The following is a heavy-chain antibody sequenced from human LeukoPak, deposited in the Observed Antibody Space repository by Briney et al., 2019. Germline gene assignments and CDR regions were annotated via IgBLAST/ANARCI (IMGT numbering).Heavy chain of an antibody. J-gene: IGHJ5*02. D-gene: IGHD3-10*01. CDR1: GGTFRSYT. Sequence: SVKVSCKASGGTFRSYTISWVRQAAGQGLEWMGRIIPILGIANYAQKFQGRVTITADKSTSTAYMELSSLRSEDTAVYYCARDRSRGSYNWFDPWGQGTLVTVSS. CDR2: IIPILGIA. CDR3: ARDRSRGSYNWFDP. V-gene: IGHV1-69*04.